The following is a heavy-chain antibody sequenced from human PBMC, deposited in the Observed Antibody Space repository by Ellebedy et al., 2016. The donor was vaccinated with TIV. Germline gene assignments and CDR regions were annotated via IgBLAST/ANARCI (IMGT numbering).Heavy chain of an antibody. CDR2: ISSNGGST. CDR3: AREMIDCGGDCYLDY. V-gene: IGHV3-64*01. CDR1: GFTFSSYA. D-gene: IGHD2-21*02. Sequence: GGSLRLSXAASGFTFSSYAMHWVRQAPGKGLEYVSAISSNGGSTYYANSVKGRFTISRDNSKNTLYLQMGSLRAEDMAVYYCAREMIDCGGDCYLDYWGQGTLVTVSS. J-gene: IGHJ4*02.